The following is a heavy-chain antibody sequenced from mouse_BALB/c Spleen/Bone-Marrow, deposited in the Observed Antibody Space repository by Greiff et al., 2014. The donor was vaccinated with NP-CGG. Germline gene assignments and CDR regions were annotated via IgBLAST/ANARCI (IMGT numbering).Heavy chain of an antibody. J-gene: IGHJ1*01. Sequence: VHLVESGPGLVAPSQSLSITCTVTGFSLTNYGVHWVRQPPGKGLEWLGVILAGGSTNYNSALMSKLSISKDNSKNQVFLKMNSLQTDDTDVSDCARRVRVGYFDVWGAGTTLTVSS. V-gene: IGHV2-9*02. D-gene: IGHD1-1*01. CDR2: ILAGGST. CDR3: ARRVRVGYFDV. CDR1: GFSLTNYG.